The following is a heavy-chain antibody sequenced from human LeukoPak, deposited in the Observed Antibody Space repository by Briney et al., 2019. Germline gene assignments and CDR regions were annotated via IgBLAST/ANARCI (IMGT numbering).Heavy chain of an antibody. CDR1: GGTFSSYA. Sequence: SVKVSCKASGGTFSSYAISWVRQAPGQGLEWMGGNIPIFGTANYAQKFQGRVTITTDESTSTDYMELRSLRSEDTAVYYCARGPTNTYYDFWSLTGWGQGTLVTVSS. V-gene: IGHV1-69*05. D-gene: IGHD3-3*01. CDR3: ARGPTNTYYDFWSLTG. CDR2: NIPIFGTA. J-gene: IGHJ4*02.